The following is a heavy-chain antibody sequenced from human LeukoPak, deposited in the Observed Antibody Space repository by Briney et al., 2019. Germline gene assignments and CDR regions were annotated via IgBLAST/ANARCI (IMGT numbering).Heavy chain of an antibody. CDR3: ARRVGQWLTNNWFDP. CDR2: INHSGST. D-gene: IGHD6-19*01. J-gene: IGHJ5*02. CDR1: GGSFSPYY. V-gene: IGHV4-34*01. Sequence: SETLSLTCAVYGGSFSPYYWSWIRQPPGKGLEWIGEINHSGSTNYNPSLKSRVTISVDTSKNQFSLKLSSVTAADTAVYYCARRVGQWLTNNWFDPWGQGTLVTVSS.